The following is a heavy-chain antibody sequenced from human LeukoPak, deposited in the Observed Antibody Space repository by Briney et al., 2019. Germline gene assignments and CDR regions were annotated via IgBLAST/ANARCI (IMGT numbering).Heavy chain of an antibody. CDR3: ARGKGFGEKIDY. D-gene: IGHD3-10*01. V-gene: IGHV4-4*07. J-gene: IGHJ4*02. CDR1: GGSISSYY. CDR2: IYASGST. Sequence: PSETLSLTCTVSGGSISSYYWSWIRQPAGKGLEWIGRIYASGSTYYNPSLKSRVTMSVDTSKNQFSLNLNSVTAADTAVYYCARGKGFGEKIDYWGRGALVTVSS.